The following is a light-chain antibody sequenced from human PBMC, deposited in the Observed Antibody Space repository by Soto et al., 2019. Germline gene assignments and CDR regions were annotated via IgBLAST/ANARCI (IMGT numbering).Light chain of an antibody. CDR1: SSDVGGYNY. Sequence: QSVLTQPASVSGSPGQSITISCTGTSSDVGGYNYVSWYQQHPGKAPKLMIYDVSYRPSGVSDRFSGSNSGNTASLTISGLQCEDEADYYCDSYTSGSSYVFGTGTKLTLL. CDR2: DVS. J-gene: IGLJ1*01. V-gene: IGLV2-14*01. CDR3: DSYTSGSSYV.